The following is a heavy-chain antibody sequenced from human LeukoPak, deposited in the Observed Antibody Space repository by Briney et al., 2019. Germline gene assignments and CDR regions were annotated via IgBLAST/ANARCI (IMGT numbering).Heavy chain of an antibody. Sequence: PGGSLRLSCAASGFIFDDYAMYWVRQAPGKGLEWVSGISWNSGSIGYADSVKGRFTISRDNAKNSLYLQMNSLRAEDTALYYCAKALYCGGDGYSKEFDYWGQGTLVTVSS. CDR3: AKALYCGGDGYSKEFDY. J-gene: IGHJ4*02. CDR1: GFIFDDYA. V-gene: IGHV3-9*01. D-gene: IGHD2-21*02. CDR2: ISWNSGSI.